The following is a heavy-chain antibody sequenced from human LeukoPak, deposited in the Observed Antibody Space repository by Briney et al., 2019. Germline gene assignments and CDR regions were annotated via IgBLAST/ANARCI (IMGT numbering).Heavy chain of an antibody. V-gene: IGHV3-30*18. D-gene: IGHD3-22*01. CDR1: GFIFSSYG. Sequence: SGGSLRLSCAASGFIFSSYGMHWVRQAPGKGLEWVAVISYDGSNKYNVDSVKGRFTVSRDNSKNILYLQMNSLRAEDTAVYYCAKDTLYYDSSGENDYWGQGTLVTVSS. CDR3: AKDTLYYDSSGENDY. CDR2: ISYDGSNK. J-gene: IGHJ4*02.